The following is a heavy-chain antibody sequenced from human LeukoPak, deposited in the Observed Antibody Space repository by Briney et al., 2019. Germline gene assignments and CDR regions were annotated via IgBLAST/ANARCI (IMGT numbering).Heavy chain of an antibody. V-gene: IGHV1-69*05. J-gene: IGHJ5*02. Sequence: ASVKVSCKASGGTFSSYAISWVRQAPGQGLECMGGIIPIFGTANYAQKFQGRVTITTDESTSTAYMELSSLRSEDTAVYYCARAGSYYFVSWFDPWGQGTLVTVSS. CDR3: ARAGSYYFVSWFDP. CDR1: GGTFSSYA. CDR2: IIPIFGTA. D-gene: IGHD1-26*01.